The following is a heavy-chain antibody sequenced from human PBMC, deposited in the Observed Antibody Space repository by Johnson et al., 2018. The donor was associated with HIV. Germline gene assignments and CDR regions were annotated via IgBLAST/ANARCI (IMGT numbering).Heavy chain of an antibody. CDR1: GFTFDDYA. CDR3: AKDIVPMVQTDAFDI. D-gene: IGHD3-10*01. CDR2: ISWNSGSI. J-gene: IGHJ3*02. V-gene: IGHV3-9*01. Sequence: VQLVESGGGLVQPGRSLILSCAASGFTFDDYAMHWVRQAPGKGLEWVSGISWNSGSIGYADSVKGRFTISRDNAKNSLYLQMNSLRAEDTALYYCAKDIVPMVQTDAFDIWGQGTMVTVSS.